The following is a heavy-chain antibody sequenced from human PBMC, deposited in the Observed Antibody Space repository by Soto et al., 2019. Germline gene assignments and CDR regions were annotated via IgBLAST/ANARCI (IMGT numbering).Heavy chain of an antibody. Sequence: SETLSLTCSVSRGSINSGDYFWSWIRQAPGKGLEWIGYTYYDGTTYYSPSLKRRVTVSVDTPKNKFFLKVNSVTAADTAVYYCGRVGRRDGNSSPGRFETWGQGIPVTVSS. CDR2: TYYDGTT. D-gene: IGHD1-26*01. CDR1: RGSINSGDYF. J-gene: IGHJ5*02. V-gene: IGHV4-30-4*01. CDR3: GRVGRRDGNSSPGRFET.